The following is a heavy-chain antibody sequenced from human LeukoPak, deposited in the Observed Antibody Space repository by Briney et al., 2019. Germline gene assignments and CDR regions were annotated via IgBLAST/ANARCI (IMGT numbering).Heavy chain of an antibody. V-gene: IGHV4-59*08. Sequence: SETLSLTCTVSGGSISSDYWPWIRQPPGKGLEWIGYIYNSGSNNYNPSLKSRVTISIDTSKNQFSLKLTSVTAADTAVYYCATRGYWGQGTLVTVSS. CDR2: IYNSGSN. J-gene: IGHJ4*02. D-gene: IGHD3-10*01. CDR1: GGSISSDY. CDR3: ATRGY.